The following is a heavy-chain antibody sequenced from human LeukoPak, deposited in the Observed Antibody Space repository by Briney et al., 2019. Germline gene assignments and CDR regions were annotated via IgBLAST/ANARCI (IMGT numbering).Heavy chain of an antibody. D-gene: IGHD6-19*01. J-gene: IGHJ4*02. CDR2: IAVYNGDT. CDR1: GYTFTIYG. V-gene: IGHV1-18*01. CDR3: ARQAGYSTGWYGGYYFDH. Sequence: WASVTVSCTASGYTFTIYGISWVRQAPGQGTEGMGWIAVYNGDTKCDRVTLTTDASTNTAYMELRSLTSDDTAVYYCARQAGYSTGWYGGYYFDHWGQGTPVTVSA.